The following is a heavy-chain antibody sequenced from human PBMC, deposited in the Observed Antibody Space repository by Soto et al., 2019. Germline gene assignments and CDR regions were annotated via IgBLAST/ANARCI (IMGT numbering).Heavy chain of an antibody. CDR3: AEDIVRYTYGACDY. D-gene: IGHD5-18*01. CDR2: ISYDGSNK. J-gene: IGHJ4*02. Sequence: QVQLVESGGAVVQPGKSLRLSCAASGFTFNTYGMYWVRQAPGKGLEWVAAISYDGSNKYHADSVKGRFTISRDNSKNTLYLQMNSLRVEDTAVYYCAEDIVRYTYGACDYWGQGALVTVSS. CDR1: GFTFNTYG. V-gene: IGHV3-30*18.